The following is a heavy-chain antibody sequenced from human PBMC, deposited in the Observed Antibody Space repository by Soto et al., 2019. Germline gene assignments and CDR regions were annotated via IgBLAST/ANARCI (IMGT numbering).Heavy chain of an antibody. Sequence: QVQLVQSGAEVKKPGSSVKVSCKASGGTFSSYAISWVRQAPGQGLEWMGGIIPIFGTANYAQKFQGRVTITADESTSTDYMELSSMRFEDTAVYYCAKETGFGAAGLWYGMDFWGQGTTVTVSS. CDR3: AKETGFGAAGLWYGMDF. V-gene: IGHV1-69*01. J-gene: IGHJ6*02. CDR1: GGTFSSYA. D-gene: IGHD6-13*01. CDR2: IIPIFGTA.